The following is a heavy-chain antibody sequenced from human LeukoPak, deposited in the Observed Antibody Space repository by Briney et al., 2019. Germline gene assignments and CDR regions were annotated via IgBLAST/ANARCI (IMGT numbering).Heavy chain of an antibody. CDR2: IYYSGST. Sequence: SGTLSLTCTVSGGSISSSSYYWGWIRQPPGKGLEWIGSIYYSGSTYYNPSLKSRVTISVDTTKNQFSLKLSSVAAADTAVYYCARHARVAAFDYWGQGTLVTVSS. CDR1: GGSISSSSYY. D-gene: IGHD6-6*01. J-gene: IGHJ4*02. V-gene: IGHV4-39*01. CDR3: ARHARVAAFDY.